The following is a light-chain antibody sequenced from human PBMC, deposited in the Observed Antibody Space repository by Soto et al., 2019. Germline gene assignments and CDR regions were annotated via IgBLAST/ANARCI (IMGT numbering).Light chain of an antibody. CDR1: SSDVGGYNY. CDR2: EVS. V-gene: IGLV2-8*01. J-gene: IGLJ2*01. Sequence: QPVLTQPPSASGSPGQSVTISCTGTSSDVGGYNYVSWYQQHPGKAPKLMIYEVSKRPSGVPDRFSGSKSGNTASLTVSGLQAEDEADYYCSSYAGSNRGVFGGGTKRTVL. CDR3: SSYAGSNRGV.